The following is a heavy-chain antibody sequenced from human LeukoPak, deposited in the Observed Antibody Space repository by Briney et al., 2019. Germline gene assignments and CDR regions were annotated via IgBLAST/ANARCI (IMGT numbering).Heavy chain of an antibody. CDR3: ARAHYGDYQTYYFDY. D-gene: IGHD4-17*01. Sequence: GASVKVSCKASGYTFTSYGISWVRQAPGQGLEWMGWISAYNGNTNYAQKLQGRVTMTTDTSTSTAYMELRSLRSDGTAVYYCARAHYGDYQTYYFDYWGQGTLVTVSS. V-gene: IGHV1-18*01. CDR1: GYTFTSYG. CDR2: ISAYNGNT. J-gene: IGHJ4*02.